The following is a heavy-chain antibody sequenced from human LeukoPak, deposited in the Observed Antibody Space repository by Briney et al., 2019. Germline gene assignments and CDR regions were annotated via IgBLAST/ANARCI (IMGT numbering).Heavy chain of an antibody. CDR1: GGSISTYY. J-gene: IGHJ4*02. D-gene: IGHD1/OR15-1a*01. V-gene: IGHV4-59*08. Sequence: SETLSLTCTVSGGSISTYYWSWIRQPPGKGLEWIGHISYSGSTNYNPSLKSRVTISLDTSKNQFALKLRSVTGADTAVYYCARSIIGTRSKFDYWGQGTLVTVSS. CDR2: ISYSGST. CDR3: ARSIIGTRSKFDY.